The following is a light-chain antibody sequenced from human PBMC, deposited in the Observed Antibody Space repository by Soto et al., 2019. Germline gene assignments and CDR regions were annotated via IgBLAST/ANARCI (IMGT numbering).Light chain of an antibody. CDR1: SSDVGTYTY. V-gene: IGLV2-8*01. Sequence: QSALTQPPSASGSPGQSVTISCTGSSSDVGTYTYVSWYQQHPGKAPKLMIYEVSKRSSGVPDRFSGSKSGNTASLTVYGLQAEDEADYYCSSYAGSKNLVFGGGTKLTVL. J-gene: IGLJ2*01. CDR3: SSYAGSKNLV. CDR2: EVS.